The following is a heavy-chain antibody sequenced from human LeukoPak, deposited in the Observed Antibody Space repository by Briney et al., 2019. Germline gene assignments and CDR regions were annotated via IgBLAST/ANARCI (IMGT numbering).Heavy chain of an antibody. V-gene: IGHV3-30-3*01. CDR2: ISYDGSNK. J-gene: IGHJ4*02. CDR1: GFTFSSYA. Sequence: PGRSPRLSCAASGFTFSSYAMHWVRQAPGKGLEWVAVISYDGSNKYYADSVKGRFTISRDNSKNMLYLQMNSLRAEDTAVYYCARDPYYYDSSGYFGGIDYWGQGTLVTVSS. CDR3: ARDPYYYDSSGYFGGIDY. D-gene: IGHD3-22*01.